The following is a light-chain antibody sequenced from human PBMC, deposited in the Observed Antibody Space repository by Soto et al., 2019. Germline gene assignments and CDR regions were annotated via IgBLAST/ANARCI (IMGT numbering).Light chain of an antibody. CDR2: GPS. V-gene: IGKV3-20*01. Sequence: EIVLTQSPGTLSLSPGERATLSCRASQSVNSNHIAWYQQKPGQAPRLLIYGPSSRATGIPERFSGSGSGTDFTLSISRLEPEDFATYYCQQLNNYPRTFGQGTKVEIK. CDR3: QQLNNYPRT. CDR1: QSVNSNH. J-gene: IGKJ1*01.